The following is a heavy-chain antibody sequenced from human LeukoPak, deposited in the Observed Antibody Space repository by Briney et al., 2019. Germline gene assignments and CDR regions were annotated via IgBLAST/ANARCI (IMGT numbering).Heavy chain of an antibody. Sequence: SVKVSCKASGGTFSSYAISWGRQAPGQGLEWMGGIIPIFGTANYAQKFQGRVTITADESTSTAYMELSSLRSEDTAVYYCARGGYGGSGSYSYFDYWGQGTLVTVSS. CDR3: ARGGYGGSGSYSYFDY. CDR1: GGTFSSYA. J-gene: IGHJ4*02. V-gene: IGHV1-69*13. CDR2: IIPIFGTA. D-gene: IGHD3-10*01.